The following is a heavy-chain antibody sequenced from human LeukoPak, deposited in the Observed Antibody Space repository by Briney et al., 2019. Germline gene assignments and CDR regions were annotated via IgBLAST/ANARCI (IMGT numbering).Heavy chain of an antibody. Sequence: GGSLRLSCAASGFTFSSYSMNWVRQAPGKGLEWVSSISSSSSYIYYADSVKGRFTISRDNAKNSLCLQMNSLRAEDTAVYYCARGAYDSSGYPYQQIDYWGQGTLVTVSS. CDR3: ARGAYDSSGYPYQQIDY. CDR1: GFTFSSYS. J-gene: IGHJ4*02. V-gene: IGHV3-21*01. CDR2: ISSSSSYI. D-gene: IGHD3-22*01.